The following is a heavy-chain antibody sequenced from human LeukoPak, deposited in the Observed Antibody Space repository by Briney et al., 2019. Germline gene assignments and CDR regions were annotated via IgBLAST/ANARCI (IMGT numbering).Heavy chain of an antibody. J-gene: IGHJ4*02. CDR1: GGSISSGGYS. Sequence: SQTLSLTCAVSGGSISSGGYSWSWIRQPSGKGLEWIGYIYHSGSTYYNPSLKSRVTISVDRSKNQFSLKLSSVTAADTAVYYCAREGALVDAQYYFDYWGQGTLVTVSS. CDR2: IYHSGST. D-gene: IGHD1-26*01. V-gene: IGHV4-30-2*01. CDR3: AREGALVDAQYYFDY.